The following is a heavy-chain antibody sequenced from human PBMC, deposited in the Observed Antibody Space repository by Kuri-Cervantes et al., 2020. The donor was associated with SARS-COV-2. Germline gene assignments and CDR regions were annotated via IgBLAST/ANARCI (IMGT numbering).Heavy chain of an antibody. CDR1: GVSFSDYY. CDR2: INHTGSA. J-gene: IGHJ6*02. V-gene: IGHV4-34*01. CDR3: VRSRLTGYYYYGMDV. D-gene: IGHD2-8*01. Sequence: ESLKISCAVSGVSFSDYYWTWIRQPPGKGLEWIGEINHTGSANYNPSLKSRVTISMDTSKNQFPLKLASVTAADTAVYFCVRSRLTGYYYYGMDVWGQGTTVTVSS.